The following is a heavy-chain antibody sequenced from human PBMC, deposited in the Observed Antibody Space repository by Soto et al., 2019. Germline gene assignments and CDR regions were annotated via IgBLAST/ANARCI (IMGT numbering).Heavy chain of an antibody. D-gene: IGHD1-1*01. CDR1: GCTFSSYA. CDR3: VHRRDGYNSAFFDY. CDR2: IIRIFHTP. V-gene: IGHV1-69*01. Sequence: QVQLVQSGAEVKKPGSSVKVSCKASGCTFSSYAFSWVRQAPGQGLEWMGGIIRIFHTPTYAQKFQGRVTITADESTSTAYMELISLRSDDTAVYYCVHRRDGYNSAFFDYWGQGTLVTVSS. J-gene: IGHJ4*02.